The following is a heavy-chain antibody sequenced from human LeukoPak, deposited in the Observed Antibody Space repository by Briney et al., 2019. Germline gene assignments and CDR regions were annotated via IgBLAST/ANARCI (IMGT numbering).Heavy chain of an antibody. Sequence: SGGSLRLSCAASGFTFSSYSMNWVRQAPGKGLEWVSSISSSSSYIYYADSVKGRFTISRDNAKNSLYLQMNSLRAEDTAVYYCARDYGSGSPNWFDSWGQGTLVTVSS. D-gene: IGHD3-10*01. CDR1: GFTFSSYS. V-gene: IGHV3-21*01. CDR3: ARDYGSGSPNWFDS. J-gene: IGHJ5*01. CDR2: ISSSSSYI.